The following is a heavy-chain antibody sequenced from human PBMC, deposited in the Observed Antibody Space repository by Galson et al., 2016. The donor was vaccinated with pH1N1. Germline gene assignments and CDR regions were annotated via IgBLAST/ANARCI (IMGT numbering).Heavy chain of an antibody. CDR1: GYNFNVYY. CDR2: INPNSGGT. Sequence: SVKVSCKASGYNFNVYYTHWVRQAPGQGLEWMGWINPNSGGTNYAQKFQGRVTMTRDTSISTAYMELSRLRSDDTAVYYCARGIDFGELGAWFDPWGQGTLVTVSS. CDR3: ARGIDFGELGAWFDP. D-gene: IGHD3-10*01. J-gene: IGHJ5*02. V-gene: IGHV1-2*02.